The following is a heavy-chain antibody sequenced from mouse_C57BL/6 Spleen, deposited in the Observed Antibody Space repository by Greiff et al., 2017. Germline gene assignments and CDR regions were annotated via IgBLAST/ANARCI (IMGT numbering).Heavy chain of an antibody. V-gene: IGHV1-26*01. CDR2: INPNNGGT. D-gene: IGHD4-1*01. CDR1: GYTFTDYY. Sequence: VQLQQSGPELVKPGASVKISCKASGYTFTDYYMNWVKQSHGKSLEWIGDINPNNGGTSYNQKFKGKATLTVDKSSSTAYMELRSLTSEDSAVYYSAPLGSYWYFDVWGTGTTVTVSS. CDR3: APLGSYWYFDV. J-gene: IGHJ1*03.